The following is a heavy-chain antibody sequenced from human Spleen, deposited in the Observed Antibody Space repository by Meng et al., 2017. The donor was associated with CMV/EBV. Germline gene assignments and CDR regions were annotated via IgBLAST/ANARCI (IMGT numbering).Heavy chain of an antibody. Sequence: GGSLRLSCAASGFTFDDYGVRWVRQVPGKGLEWVSSVSGSGRTIYYADSVKGRVTISRDNSKDTLFLQMDSLRAEDTAVYYCANWGITVAGSHTYWGQGTLVTVSS. CDR2: VSGSGRTI. CDR1: GFTFDDYG. J-gene: IGHJ4*02. V-gene: IGHV3-23*01. CDR3: ANWGITVAGSHTY. D-gene: IGHD6-19*01.